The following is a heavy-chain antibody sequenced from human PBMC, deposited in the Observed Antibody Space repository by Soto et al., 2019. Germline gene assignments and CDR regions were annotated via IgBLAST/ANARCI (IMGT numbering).Heavy chain of an antibody. D-gene: IGHD4-17*01. CDR2: ISSGSTHT. CDR1: GLTFRAYS. J-gene: IGHJ4*02. V-gene: IGHV3-21*01. CDR3: TSGESTFGDYASRFDH. Sequence: EVQLVESGGGLVKPGGSLRLSCAASGLTFRAYSLHWVRQTPGKGMELVSSISSGSTHTYYADSVKGRFTISRDNAEKSLFLHMDSLRHEDTAVYYCTSGESTFGDYASRFDHWGQGTLVTVSS.